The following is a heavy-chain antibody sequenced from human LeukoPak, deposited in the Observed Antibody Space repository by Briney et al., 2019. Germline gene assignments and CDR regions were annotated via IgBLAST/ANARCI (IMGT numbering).Heavy chain of an antibody. CDR1: GFTVSSNY. Sequence: GGSLRLSCAASGFTVSSNYMSWVRQAPGKGLEWVSVIYSGGSTYYADSVKGRFTISRDNSKNTLYPQMNSLRAEDTAVYYCARDQLIAARRFDYWGQGTLVTVSS. CDR2: IYSGGST. D-gene: IGHD6-6*01. V-gene: IGHV3-66*02. CDR3: ARDQLIAARRFDY. J-gene: IGHJ4*02.